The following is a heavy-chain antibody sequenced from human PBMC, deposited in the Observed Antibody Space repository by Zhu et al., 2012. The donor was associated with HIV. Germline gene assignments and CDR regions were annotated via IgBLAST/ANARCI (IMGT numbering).Heavy chain of an antibody. Sequence: QVQLQQWGAGLLKPSETLSLTRATHGGPFSGYFYAWVRQPPGGGLQWIGHVNHGGDIDYNPSLKSRVTIEADASQSHFSLKMTSVTAADTAIYYCARSIYQADSGYASWGQGTLVIVSS. CDR2: VNHGGDI. J-gene: IGHJ4*02. D-gene: IGHD5-12*01. CDR3: ARSIYQADSGYAS. V-gene: IGHV4-34*02. CDR1: GGPFSGYF.